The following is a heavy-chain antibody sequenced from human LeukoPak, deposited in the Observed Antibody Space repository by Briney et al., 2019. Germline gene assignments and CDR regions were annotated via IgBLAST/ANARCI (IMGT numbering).Heavy chain of an antibody. CDR3: AKDSTSGYDLDY. J-gene: IGHJ4*02. CDR1: GFTFSSYA. V-gene: IGHV3-23*01. Sequence: GGSLRLSCAASGFTFSSYAMSWVRQAPGKGLEWVSAISGSGGSTYYADSVKGRFTISRDNSKNTLYLQMNSLRAEDTTVYYCAKDSTSGYDLDYWGQGTLVTVSS. CDR2: ISGSGGST. D-gene: IGHD5-12*01.